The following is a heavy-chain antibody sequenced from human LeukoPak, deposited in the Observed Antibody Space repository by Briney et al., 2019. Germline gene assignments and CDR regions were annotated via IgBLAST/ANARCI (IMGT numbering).Heavy chain of an antibody. D-gene: IGHD6-13*01. J-gene: IGHJ3*02. CDR2: VSYDGSNK. CDR3: AKDDAYSSSWYALDI. V-gene: IGHV3-30*18. CDR1: GFTFSDYG. Sequence: GGSLRLSCAASGFTFSDYGMHWVRQAPGKGLEWVAVVSYDGSNKYYADSVKGRFTISRDNSKNTLSLQMNSLRAEDTAVYYCAKDDAYSSSWYALDIWGQGTMVTVSS.